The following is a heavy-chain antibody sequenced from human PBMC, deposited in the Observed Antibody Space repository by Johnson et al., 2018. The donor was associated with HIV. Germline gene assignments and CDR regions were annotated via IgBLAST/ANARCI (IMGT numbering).Heavy chain of an antibody. CDR2: ISGSGGST. CDR1: GFTFSSYA. Sequence: VQLVECGGGLVQPGGSLRLSCAASGFTFSSYAMSWVRQAPGKGLEWVSAISGSGGSTYYATPVKGRFTIPRDDSKNTMYLKMSSLRTGDTAVYYCSTGDIVVVLGAILLPLHDAFDIWGQGTMVTVSS. CDR3: STGDIVVVLGAILLPLHDAFDI. V-gene: IGHV3-23*04. D-gene: IGHD2-21*01. J-gene: IGHJ3*02.